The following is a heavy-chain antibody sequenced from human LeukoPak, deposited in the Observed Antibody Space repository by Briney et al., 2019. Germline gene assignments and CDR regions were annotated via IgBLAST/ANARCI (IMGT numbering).Heavy chain of an antibody. CDR1: GGSISSGGYS. CDR3: ARDTVDTAMVTDYFDY. V-gene: IGHV4-30-2*01. D-gene: IGHD5-18*01. J-gene: IGHJ4*02. CDR2: IYHSGST. Sequence: SETLSLTCAVSGGSISSGGYSWSWIRQPPGKGLEWIGYIYHSGSTYYNPSLKSRVTISVDRYKNQFSLKLSSVTAADTAVYYCARDTVDTAMVTDYFDYWGQGTLVTVSS.